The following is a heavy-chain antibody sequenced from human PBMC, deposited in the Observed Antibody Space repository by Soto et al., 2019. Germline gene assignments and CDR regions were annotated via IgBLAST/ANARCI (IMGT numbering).Heavy chain of an antibody. CDR3: ASNGQGYYYYGMDV. J-gene: IGHJ6*02. CDR2: ISAYNGNT. CDR1: GYTFTSYG. Sequence: GASVKVSCKASGYTFTSYGISWVRQAPGQGLEWMGWISAYNGNTNYAQKLQGRVTMTTDTSTSTAYTELRSLRSDDTAVYYCASNGQGYYYYGMDVWGQGTTVTVSS. D-gene: IGHD2-8*01. V-gene: IGHV1-18*01.